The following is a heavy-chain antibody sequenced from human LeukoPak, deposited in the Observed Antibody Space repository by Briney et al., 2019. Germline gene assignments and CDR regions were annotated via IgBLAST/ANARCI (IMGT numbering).Heavy chain of an antibody. J-gene: IGHJ6*04. CDR2: IYHSGST. Sequence: PSETLSLTCAVSGYSISSGYYWGWIRQPPGKGLEWIGSIYHSGSTYYNPSLKSRVTISVDTSKNQFSLKLSSVTAADTAVYYCERQWDGDVWGKGTTVTVSS. D-gene: IGHD1-26*01. CDR3: ERQWDGDV. V-gene: IGHV4-38-2*01. CDR1: GYSISSGYY.